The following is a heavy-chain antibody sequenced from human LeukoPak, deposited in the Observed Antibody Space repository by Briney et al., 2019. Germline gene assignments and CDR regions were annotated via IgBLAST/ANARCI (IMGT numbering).Heavy chain of an antibody. D-gene: IGHD3-22*01. CDR1: GYTFTSYD. CDR3: ARAQTYYYDSSGPGSGDSDGMDV. J-gene: IGHJ6*02. Sequence: GASVKVSCKASGYTFTSYDINWVRQATGQGLEWMGWMNPNSGNTGYAQKFQGRVTMTRNTSISTAYMELSSLRSEDTAVYYCARAQTYYYDSSGPGSGDSDGMDVWGQGTTVTVSS. CDR2: MNPNSGNT. V-gene: IGHV1-8*01.